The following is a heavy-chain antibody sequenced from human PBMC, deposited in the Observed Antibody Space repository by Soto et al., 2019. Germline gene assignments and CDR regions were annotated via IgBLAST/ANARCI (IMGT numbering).Heavy chain of an antibody. V-gene: IGHV3-48*02. Sequence: GGSLRLSCAASGFTFSSYSMNWVRQAPGKGLEWVSYISSSSSTIYYADSVKGRFTISRDNAKNSLYPQMNSLRDEDTAVYYCARSQGNAFDIWGQGTMVTVSS. CDR3: ARSQGNAFDI. D-gene: IGHD6-13*01. CDR1: GFTFSSYS. J-gene: IGHJ3*02. CDR2: ISSSSSTI.